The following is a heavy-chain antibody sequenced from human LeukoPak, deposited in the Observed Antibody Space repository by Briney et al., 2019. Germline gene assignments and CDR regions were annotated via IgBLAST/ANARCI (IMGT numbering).Heavy chain of an antibody. CDR2: ISGSGGST. D-gene: IGHD2-2*01. CDR1: GFTFSSYA. J-gene: IGHJ4*02. CDR3: AKDRLSNIVVVPAAVYFDY. V-gene: IGHV3-23*01. Sequence: GGSLRLSCAASGFTFSSYAMSWVRQAPGKGLEWVSAISGSGGSTYYADSVKGRFTISRDNSKNTLYLQMNSLRAEDTAVYYCAKDRLSNIVVVPAAVYFDYWGQGTLVTVSS.